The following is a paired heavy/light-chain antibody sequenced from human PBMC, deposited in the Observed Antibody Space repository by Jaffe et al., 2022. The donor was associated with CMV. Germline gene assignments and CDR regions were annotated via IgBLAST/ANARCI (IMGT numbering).Light chain of an antibody. Sequence: DIVMTQSPDSLAVSLGERATINCKSSQSILYNSNNKNYLAWYQQKPGQPPKLLIYWASTRESGVPDRFSGSGSGTDFTLTISSLQAEDVAVYYCQQYYTNPPTFGQGTKVEI. CDR2: WAS. V-gene: IGKV4-1*01. CDR1: QSILYNSNNKNY. J-gene: IGKJ1*01. CDR3: QQYYTNPPT.
Heavy chain of an antibody. CDR1: GYTFTGYY. Sequence: QVQLVQSGAEVKKPGASVKVSCKASGYTFTGYYLHWMRQVPGQGPEWMGWINPNNGGTNYVQKFQGRVTMTRDTSITTAYMELSRLRSDDTAVYYCARVVSPTSPPLFDSWGQGTLVTVSS. V-gene: IGHV1-2*02. CDR3: ARVVSPTSPPLFDS. D-gene: IGHD2-2*01. CDR2: INPNNGGT. J-gene: IGHJ4*02.